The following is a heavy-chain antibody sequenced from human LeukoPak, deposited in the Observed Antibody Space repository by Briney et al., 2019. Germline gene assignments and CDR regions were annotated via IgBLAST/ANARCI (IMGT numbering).Heavy chain of an antibody. CDR2: ISSSGSTI. D-gene: IGHD3-22*01. CDR3: ARGAHYYDSSGYFYFQH. V-gene: IGHV3-48*03. J-gene: IGHJ1*01. CDR1: GFTFSSYE. Sequence: PGGSLRLSCAASGFTFSSYEMNWVRQAPGKGLEWVSYISSSGSTIYYADSVKGRFTISRDNAKNSLYLQMNSLRAEDTAIYYCARGAHYYDSSGYFYFQHWGQGTLVTVSS.